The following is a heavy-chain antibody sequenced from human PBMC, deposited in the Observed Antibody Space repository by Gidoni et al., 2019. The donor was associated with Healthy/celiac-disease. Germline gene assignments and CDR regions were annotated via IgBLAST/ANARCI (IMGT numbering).Heavy chain of an antibody. Sequence: EVQLLESGGGLVQPGGSLRLSCAASGFPFSSYAMSWVRQAPGKGLEWVSAISGSGGSTYYADSVKGRFTISRDNSKNTLYLQMNSLRAEDTAVYYCAKEYRGYSSGWLGGDYWGQGTLVTVSS. CDR2: ISGSGGST. CDR3: AKEYRGYSSGWLGGDY. J-gene: IGHJ4*02. V-gene: IGHV3-23*01. D-gene: IGHD6-19*01. CDR1: GFPFSSYA.